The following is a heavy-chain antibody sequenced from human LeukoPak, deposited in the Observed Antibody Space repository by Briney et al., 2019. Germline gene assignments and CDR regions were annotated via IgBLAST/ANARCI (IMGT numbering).Heavy chain of an antibody. CDR3: ARAYDYVWGSYRVVDY. D-gene: IGHD3-16*02. V-gene: IGHV3-74*01. CDR1: GFTFSTYG. Sequence: GGSLRLSCAASGFTFSTYGMSWVRQAPGKGLVWVSRINSDGSSTSYADSVKGRFTISRDNAKNTLYLQMNSLRAEDTAVYYCARAYDYVWGSYRVVDYWGQGTLVTVSS. J-gene: IGHJ4*02. CDR2: INSDGSST.